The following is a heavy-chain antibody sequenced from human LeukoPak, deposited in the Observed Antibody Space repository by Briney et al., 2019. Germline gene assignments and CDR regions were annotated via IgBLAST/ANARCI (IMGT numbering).Heavy chain of an antibody. CDR2: ISAYNGNT. Sequence: GASVKVSCKASGYTFTSYGISWVRQAPGQGLEWMGWISAYNGNTNYAQKLQGRVTMTTDTSTSTAYMGLRSLRSDDTAVYYCATDKYCSSTSCYPDYYDSSGHKWGDAFDIWGQGTMVTVSS. CDR1: GYTFTSYG. CDR3: ATDKYCSSTSCYPDYYDSSGHKWGDAFDI. D-gene: IGHD2-2*01. V-gene: IGHV1-18*01. J-gene: IGHJ3*02.